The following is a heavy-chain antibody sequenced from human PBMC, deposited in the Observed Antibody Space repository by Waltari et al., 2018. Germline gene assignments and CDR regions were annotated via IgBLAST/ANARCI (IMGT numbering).Heavy chain of an antibody. CDR1: GFSFSNYW. CDR3: ARSGFMDV. CDR2: IHPNGNTV. Sequence: EVQRVESGGGLVQPGGSLRLSCAASGFSFSNYWLNWARLVPGEGLFSVARIHPNGNTVLYADSVKGRFTISRDNAKNTLYLQMNSLTDDDTAVYYWARSGFMDVWGQGTTVTVSS. V-gene: IGHV3-74*01. J-gene: IGHJ6*02. D-gene: IGHD3-10*01.